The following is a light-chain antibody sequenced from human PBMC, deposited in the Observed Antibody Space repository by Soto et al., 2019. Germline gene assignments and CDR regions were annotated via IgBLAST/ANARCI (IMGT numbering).Light chain of an antibody. Sequence: DIQMTQSPSSLSASVGDRVTITCQASQDITNSLNWYQQKPGKAPNLLIFDASNLDAGVPSRFSGSGSGTYFTFTIHSLQPEDVATYYCQQYDHLSLTFGGRTKVDIK. CDR3: QQYDHLSLT. V-gene: IGKV1-33*01. CDR2: DAS. J-gene: IGKJ4*01. CDR1: QDITNS.